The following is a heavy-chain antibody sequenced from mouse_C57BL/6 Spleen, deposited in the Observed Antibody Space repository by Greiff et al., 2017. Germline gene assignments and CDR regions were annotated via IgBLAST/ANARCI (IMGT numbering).Heavy chain of an antibody. J-gene: IGHJ2*01. CDR2: IDPETGGT. D-gene: IGHD2-12*01. CDR3: TRGGYSFDY. Sequence: VQLVESGAELVRPGASVTLSCKASGYTFTDYEMHWVKQTPVHGLEWIGAIDPETGGTAYNQKFKGKAILTADKSSSTAYMELRSLTSEDSAVYYCTRGGYSFDYWGQGTTLTVSS. CDR1: GYTFTDYE. V-gene: IGHV1-15*01.